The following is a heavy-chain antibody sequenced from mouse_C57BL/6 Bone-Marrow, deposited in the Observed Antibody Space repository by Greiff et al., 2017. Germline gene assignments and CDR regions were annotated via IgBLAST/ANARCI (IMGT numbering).Heavy chain of an antibody. CDR1: GYTFTSYW. J-gene: IGHJ3*01. Sequence: QVQLKQPGAELVKPGASVKMSCKASGYTFTSYWITWVKQRPGQGLEWIGDIYPGSGSTNYNEKFKSKATLTVDTSSSTAYMQLSSLTSEDSAVYYCARDGGYYGSSSFAYWGQGTVV. D-gene: IGHD1-1*01. CDR2: IYPGSGST. V-gene: IGHV1-55*01. CDR3: ARDGGYYGSSSFAY.